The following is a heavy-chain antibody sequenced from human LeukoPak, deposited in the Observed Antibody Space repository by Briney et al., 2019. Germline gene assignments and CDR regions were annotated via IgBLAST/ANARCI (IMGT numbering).Heavy chain of an antibody. CDR1: GFTFSNYW. CDR3: ATEGVPTTIDSFEI. CDR2: MNQDGSEK. J-gene: IGHJ3*02. D-gene: IGHD2-2*01. Sequence: PGGSLRLSCAASGFTFSNYWMAWVRQAPGKGLQWVANMNQDGSEKYYVDSVKGRFTISRDNAKNSLHLQMNSLRAEDTAVYYCATEGVPTTIDSFEIWGQGTMVTVSS. V-gene: IGHV3-7*04.